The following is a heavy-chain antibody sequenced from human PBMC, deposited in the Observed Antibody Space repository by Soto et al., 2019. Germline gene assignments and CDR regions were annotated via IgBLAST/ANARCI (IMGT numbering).Heavy chain of an antibody. J-gene: IGHJ6*02. V-gene: IGHV3-30*09. D-gene: IGHD6-6*01. CDR3: AKDQSASSNPYQAMDA. CDR2: ISFDGATK. Sequence: QEQLVESGGGVVQPGRPLRLSCAASEFTFSPYPMHWVRQAPGKGLEWVAVISFDGATKYYADSVKGRFAISRDNSMNTLYLQTNSLRSKDTAVYYCAKDQSASSNPYQAMDAWGPGTTVTVSS. CDR1: EFTFSPYP.